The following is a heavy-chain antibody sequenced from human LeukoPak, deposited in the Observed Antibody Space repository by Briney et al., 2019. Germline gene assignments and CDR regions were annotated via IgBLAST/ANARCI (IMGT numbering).Heavy chain of an antibody. J-gene: IGHJ4*02. D-gene: IGHD3-22*01. CDR1: GGSISSGSYY. CDR2: IYTSGST. V-gene: IGHV4-61*02. CDR3: ARGGESYYYDSIGLY. Sequence: SETLSLTCTVSGGSISSGSYYWSWIRQPAGKGLEWIGRIYTSGSTNYNPSLKSRVTISVDTSKNQFSLKLSSVTAADTAVYYCARGGESYYYDSIGLYWGQGTLVTVSS.